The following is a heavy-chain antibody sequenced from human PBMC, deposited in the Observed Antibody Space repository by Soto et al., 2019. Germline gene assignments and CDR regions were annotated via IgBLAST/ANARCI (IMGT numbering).Heavy chain of an antibody. D-gene: IGHD3-16*02. CDR1: GGSISSGDYY. J-gene: IGHJ6*02. CDR3: ARDRRDDYVWGSYRDYYYGMDV. Sequence: KASETLSLTCTVSGGSISSGDYYWSWIRQPPGKGLEWIGYIYYSGSTYYNPSLKSRVTISVDTSKNQSSLKLSSVTAADTAAYYCARDRRDDYVWGSYRDYYYGMDVWGQGTTVTVSS. CDR2: IYYSGST. V-gene: IGHV4-30-4*01.